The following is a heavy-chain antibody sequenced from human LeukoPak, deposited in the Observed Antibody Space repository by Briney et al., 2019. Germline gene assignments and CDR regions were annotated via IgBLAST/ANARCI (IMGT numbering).Heavy chain of an antibody. V-gene: IGHV4-4*07. J-gene: IGHJ4*02. Sequence: PSETLSLTCTVSDGSISSYYWSWIRQPAGKGLEWIGRIYTSGSTNYNLSLKSRVTMSVDTSKNQFSLKLSSVTAADTAVYYCARDTYYYDSSGYWADYWGQGTLVTVSS. CDR2: IYTSGST. CDR3: ARDTYYYDSSGYWADY. D-gene: IGHD3-22*01. CDR1: DGSISSYY.